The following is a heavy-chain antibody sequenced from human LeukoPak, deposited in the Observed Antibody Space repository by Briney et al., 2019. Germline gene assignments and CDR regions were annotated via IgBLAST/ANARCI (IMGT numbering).Heavy chain of an antibody. CDR1: GFTFSHYG. CDR2: IRFDGSDT. CDR3: ARSLSACSGWYYFDY. V-gene: IGHV3-30*02. D-gene: IGHD6-19*01. J-gene: IGHJ4*02. Sequence: GGSLRLSCAASGFTFSHYGMHWVRQAPGKGLEWVAFIRFDGSDTYYEESVKGRFTVSRDNSKDALDLQMNSLRAEDTAMYYCARSLSACSGWYYFDYGGQGTLVTVSS.